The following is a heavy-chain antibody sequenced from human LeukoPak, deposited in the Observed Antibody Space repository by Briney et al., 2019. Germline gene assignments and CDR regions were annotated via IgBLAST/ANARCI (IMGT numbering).Heavy chain of an antibody. V-gene: IGHV1-69*13. J-gene: IGHJ4*02. Sequence: APVKVSCKASGGTFSSYAISWVRQAPGQGLEWMGGIIPIFGTANYAQKFQGRVTITADESTSTACMELSSLRSEDTAVYYCARMWDYYDSSGLGGWGQGTLVTVSS. CDR1: GGTFSSYA. CDR3: ARMWDYYDSSGLGG. D-gene: IGHD3-22*01. CDR2: IIPIFGTA.